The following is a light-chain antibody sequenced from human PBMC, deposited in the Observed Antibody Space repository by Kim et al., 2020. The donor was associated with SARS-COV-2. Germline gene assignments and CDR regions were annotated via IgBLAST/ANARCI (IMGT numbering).Light chain of an antibody. Sequence: GQKVTIYCAGSSSNMGNNYVTRSQPLPGAGPKLLIYNHNKRPSVIPDRFSGSKSGTSATLGITGLQTGDEADDYCGTCDSSLSAVVFGGGTQLTVL. CDR3: GTCDSSLSAVV. V-gene: IGLV1-51*01. J-gene: IGLJ2*01. CDR2: NHN. CDR1: SSNMGNNY.